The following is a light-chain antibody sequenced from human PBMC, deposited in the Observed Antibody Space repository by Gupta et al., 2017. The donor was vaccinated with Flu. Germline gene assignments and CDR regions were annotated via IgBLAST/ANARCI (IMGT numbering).Light chain of an antibody. Sequence: SYEVTQPPSVSVSPGQTASITCTADTLGDKCVSWERQESGQSPVLMVYQDYRRPSGIPERLSGSNSGNTATLTIAGTQALDEAYYYCHTWNNCTWVFGGGTKFTVL. V-gene: IGLV3-1*01. CDR3: HTWNNCTWV. CDR2: QDY. CDR1: TLGDKC. J-gene: IGLJ3*02.